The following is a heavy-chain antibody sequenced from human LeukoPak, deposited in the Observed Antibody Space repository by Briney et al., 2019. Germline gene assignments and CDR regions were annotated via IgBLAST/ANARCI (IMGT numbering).Heavy chain of an antibody. CDR1: GYTLTELS. CDR2: FDPEDGET. Sequence: ASVKVSCEVSGYTLTELSMHWVRQAPGKGLEWMGGFDPEDGETIYAQKFQGRVTMTEDTSTDTAYMELSSLRSEDTAVYYCATATGSGWYWFDPWGQGTLVTVSS. D-gene: IGHD6-19*01. CDR3: ATATGSGWYWFDP. V-gene: IGHV1-24*01. J-gene: IGHJ5*02.